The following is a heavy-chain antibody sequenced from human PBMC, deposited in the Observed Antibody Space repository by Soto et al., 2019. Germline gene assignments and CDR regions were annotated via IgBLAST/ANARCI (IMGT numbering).Heavy chain of an antibody. J-gene: IGHJ5*02. D-gene: IGHD3-9*01. CDR2: INPSGGST. V-gene: IGHV1-46*03. Sequence: ASVTVSCTASGYTFTSYYMHWVRQAPGQGLEWMGIINPSGGSTSYAQKFQGRVTMTRDTSTSTVYMELSSLRSEDTAVYYCAREAMYYDILTGYYNWFDPWGQGTLVTVSS. CDR3: AREAMYYDILTGYYNWFDP. CDR1: GYTFTSYY.